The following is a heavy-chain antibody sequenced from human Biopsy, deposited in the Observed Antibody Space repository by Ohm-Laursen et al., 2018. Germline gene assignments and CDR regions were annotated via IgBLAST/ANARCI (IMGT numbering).Heavy chain of an antibody. Sequence: GSLRLSCSASGFAFNLYEMNWVRQAPGKGMEWISYIYGGGSPVSYADSVKGRFTISRDNAQNSLYLHMNSLRAEDAAVYYCARLNSGTYDASDLWGQGTMVNVSS. V-gene: IGHV3-48*03. J-gene: IGHJ3*01. CDR3: ARLNSGTYDASDL. CDR2: IYGGGSPV. D-gene: IGHD1-26*01. CDR1: GFAFNLYE.